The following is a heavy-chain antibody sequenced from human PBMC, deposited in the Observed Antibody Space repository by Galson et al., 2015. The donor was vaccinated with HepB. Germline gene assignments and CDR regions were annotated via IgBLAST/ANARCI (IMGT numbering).Heavy chain of an antibody. D-gene: IGHD6-19*01. CDR3: ARDSSGWFYFDY. CDR1: GFTVSSYA. V-gene: IGHV3-30*04. Sequence: SLRLSCAASGFTVSSYAMHWVRQAPGKGLEWVAVISYDGSNKYYADSVKGRFTISRDDSKNTLYLQMNSLRAEDTAVYYCARDSSGWFYFDYWGQGTLVTVSS. J-gene: IGHJ4*02. CDR2: ISYDGSNK.